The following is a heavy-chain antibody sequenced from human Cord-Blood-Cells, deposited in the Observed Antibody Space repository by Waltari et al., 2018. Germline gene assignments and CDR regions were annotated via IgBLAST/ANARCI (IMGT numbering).Heavy chain of an antibody. CDR2: IYYSGST. Sequence: QVQLQESGPGLVKPSETLSLTCTVSGGSLSRYYWSWTRQPPGKGLEWIGYIYYSGSTNYNPSLKIRVTISVDTSKNQFSLKLSSVTAADTAVYYCARARYCSGGSCYSNAFDIWGQGTMVTVSS. CDR1: GGSLSRYY. D-gene: IGHD2-15*01. V-gene: IGHV4-59*01. CDR3: ARARYCSGGSCYSNAFDI. J-gene: IGHJ3*02.